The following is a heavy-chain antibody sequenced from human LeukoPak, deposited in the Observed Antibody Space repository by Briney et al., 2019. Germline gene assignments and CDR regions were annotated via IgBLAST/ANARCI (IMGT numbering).Heavy chain of an antibody. J-gene: IGHJ4*02. CDR3: ARVHVDTATDY. V-gene: IGHV3-7*03. CDR2: INQDGNER. Sequence: GGSLRLSCATSGFIFRAYWMNWVRQAPGKGLEWVANINQDGNERYYVDSVKGRFTISRDNAKNSLYLQMNSLRAEDTAVYYCARVHVDTATDYWGQGTLVTVSS. D-gene: IGHD5-18*01. CDR1: GFIFRAYW.